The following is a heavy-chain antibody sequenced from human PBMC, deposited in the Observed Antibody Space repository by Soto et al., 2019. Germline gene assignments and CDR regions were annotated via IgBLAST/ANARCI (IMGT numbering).Heavy chain of an antibody. CDR3: ARAAYYYESSGYYPGDY. CDR1: GYTFTSYA. V-gene: IGHV1-3*01. Sequence: ASVKVSCKASGYTFTSYAMHWVRQAPGQRLEWMGWINAGNANTKYSQKFQGRVTITRDTSTSTAYMEVSSLRSEDTAVYYCARAAYYYESSGYYPGDYWG. CDR2: INAGNANT. D-gene: IGHD3-22*01. J-gene: IGHJ4*01.